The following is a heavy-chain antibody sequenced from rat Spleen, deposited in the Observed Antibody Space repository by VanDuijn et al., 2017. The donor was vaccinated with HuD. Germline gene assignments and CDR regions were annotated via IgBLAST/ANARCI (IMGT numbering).Heavy chain of an antibody. CDR3: ARHLIFDY. V-gene: IGHV5-29*01. CDR1: GFTFSDYY. Sequence: EVQLVESDGGLVQPGRSLKLSCAASGFTFSDYYMAWVRQAPTKGLEWVATVSYDDSSTYYRDSVKGRFTISRDNAKSTLYLQVDSLRSEDTATYYCARHLIFDYWGQGVMVTVSS. D-gene: IGHD3-6*01. CDR2: VSYDDSST. J-gene: IGHJ2*01.